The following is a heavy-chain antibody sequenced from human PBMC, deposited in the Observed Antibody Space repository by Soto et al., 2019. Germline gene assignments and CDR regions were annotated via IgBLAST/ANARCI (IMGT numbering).Heavy chain of an antibody. V-gene: IGHV3-30-3*01. Sequence: QVQLVESGGGVVQPGRSLRLSCAASGFTFSSYAMHWVRQAPGKGLEWVAVISYDGSNKYYADSVKGRFTISRDNSKNTLYLQMNSLRAEDTAVYYCARAFPGYSSGWMLWGQGTLVTVSS. J-gene: IGHJ4*02. CDR1: GFTFSSYA. D-gene: IGHD6-19*01. CDR2: ISYDGSNK. CDR3: ARAFPGYSSGWML.